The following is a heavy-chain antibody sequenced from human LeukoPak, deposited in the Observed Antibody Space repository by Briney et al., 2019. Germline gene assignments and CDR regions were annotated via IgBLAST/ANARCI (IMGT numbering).Heavy chain of an antibody. Sequence: PGGSLRLSCAASGFIFSDYYMSWIRQAPGKGLEWVSYISSSSSYTKYADSMKGRFTISRDNAKNSLYLQMNSLRAEDTAMYYCATYYYGSGSYNALIAEYFQHWGQGTLVTVSS. CDR2: ISSSSSYT. D-gene: IGHD3-10*01. V-gene: IGHV3-11*06. CDR1: GFIFSDYY. J-gene: IGHJ1*01. CDR3: ATYYYGSGSYNALIAEYFQH.